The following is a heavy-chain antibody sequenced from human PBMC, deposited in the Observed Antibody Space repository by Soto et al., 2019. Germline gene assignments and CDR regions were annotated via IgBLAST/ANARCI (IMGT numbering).Heavy chain of an antibody. Sequence: LRLSCAASGFTFSDYYMSWIRQAPGKGLEWVSYISSSGSTTYYADSVKVRVTISRDSAKNSLYLQMNSLRAEYTAVYYCASDRCGGDCGGMDVWGQGTTVTVSS. J-gene: IGHJ6*02. CDR2: ISSSGSTT. CDR1: GFTFSDYY. CDR3: ASDRCGGDCGGMDV. V-gene: IGHV3-11*01. D-gene: IGHD2-21*02.